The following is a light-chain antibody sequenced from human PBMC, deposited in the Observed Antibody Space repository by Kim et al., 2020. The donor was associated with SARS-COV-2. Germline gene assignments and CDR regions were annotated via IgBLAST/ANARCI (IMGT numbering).Light chain of an antibody. CDR1: NIGSKR. V-gene: IGLV3-21*04. Sequence: ARGKTARSTCGGNNIGSKRVHWYQQKAGQAPVLVIHYDRDRPSGIPERFSGSNSGNTATLTISRVEAGDEADYYCQVWDSSSDHRVFGGGTKLTVL. CDR2: YDR. J-gene: IGLJ3*02. CDR3: QVWDSSSDHRV.